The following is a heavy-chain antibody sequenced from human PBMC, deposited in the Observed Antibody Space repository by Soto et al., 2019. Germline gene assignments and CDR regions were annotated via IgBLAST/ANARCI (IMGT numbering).Heavy chain of an antibody. CDR1: GFTFSSYA. D-gene: IGHD3-10*01. V-gene: IGHV3-23*01. J-gene: IGHJ4*02. CDR3: AKGWLLWFGEPDY. Sequence: GGSLRLSCAASGFTFSSYAMSWVRQAPGKGLEWVSAISGSGGSTYYADSVKGRLTISRDNSKNTLYRQMNSLRAEDTAVYYCAKGWLLWFGEPDYWGQGTLVTVSS. CDR2: ISGSGGST.